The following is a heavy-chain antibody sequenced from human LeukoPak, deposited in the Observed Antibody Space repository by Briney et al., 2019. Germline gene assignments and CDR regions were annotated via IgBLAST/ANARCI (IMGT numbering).Heavy chain of an antibody. CDR2: IYPGDSDT. V-gene: IGHV5-51*01. CDR1: GYSFTSYW. Sequence: GESLKISCKGSGYSFTSYWIGWVRQMPGKGLEWMGIIYPGDSDTRYSPSFQGQVTISADKSISTAYLQWSSLKASDTAMYYCARGGHIAVAGTNQYDYWGQGTLVTVSS. CDR3: ARGGHIAVAGTNQYDY. J-gene: IGHJ4*02. D-gene: IGHD6-19*01.